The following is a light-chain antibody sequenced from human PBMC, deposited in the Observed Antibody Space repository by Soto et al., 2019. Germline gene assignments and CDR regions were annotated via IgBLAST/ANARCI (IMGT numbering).Light chain of an antibody. CDR1: QSVSSSY. CDR2: GAS. CDR3: QQYVSAPR. J-gene: IGKJ3*01. Sequence: EIVLTQSPGTLSLSPGERATLSCRASQSVSSSYLAWYQQKPGQAPRLLIYGASSRATGIPDRFSGSGSGTDFTLTISSLEPEDFAVYFCQQYVSAPRFGPGTKVDIK. V-gene: IGKV3-20*01.